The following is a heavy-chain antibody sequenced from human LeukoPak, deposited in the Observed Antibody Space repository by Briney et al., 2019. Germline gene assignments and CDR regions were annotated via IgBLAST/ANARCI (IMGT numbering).Heavy chain of an antibody. D-gene: IGHD6-13*01. CDR2: INHSGST. CDR3: ARGVPYSSSWYPF. Sequence: PSETLSLTCAVYGGSFSGYYWSWIRQPPGKGLEWIGEINHSGSTNYNPSLKSRVTISVDTFKNQFSLKLSSVTAADTAVYYCARGVPYSSSWYPFWGQGTLVTVSS. J-gene: IGHJ4*02. CDR1: GGSFSGYY. V-gene: IGHV4-34*01.